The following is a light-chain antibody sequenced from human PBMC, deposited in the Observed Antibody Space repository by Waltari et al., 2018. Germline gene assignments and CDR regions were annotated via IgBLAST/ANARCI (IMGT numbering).Light chain of an antibody. Sequence: DIVMTQSPDSLAVSLGERVTINCKSSQSLLYSSNNKKYLAWYQQKQGQAPKLLIHWAFTRESGVPNRFSGSGSGTDFTLTISGLHAENVAVYYCQQYYSTPWTFGQGTKVEIK. J-gene: IGKJ1*01. V-gene: IGKV4-1*01. CDR3: QQYYSTPWT. CDR1: QSLLYSSNNKKY. CDR2: WAF.